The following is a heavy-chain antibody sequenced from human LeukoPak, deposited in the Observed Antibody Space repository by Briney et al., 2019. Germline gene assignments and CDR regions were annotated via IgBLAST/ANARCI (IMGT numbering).Heavy chain of an antibody. V-gene: IGHV4-34*01. Sequence: SETLSLTCAVYGGSFSGYYWSWIRQPPGKGLEWIGEINHSGSTNYNPSLKSRVTMSVDTSKNQFSLKLSSVTAADTAVYYCARVDCGGDCYSAGYAFDIWGQGTMVTVSS. D-gene: IGHD2-21*02. J-gene: IGHJ3*02. CDR3: ARVDCGGDCYSAGYAFDI. CDR1: GGSFSGYY. CDR2: INHSGST.